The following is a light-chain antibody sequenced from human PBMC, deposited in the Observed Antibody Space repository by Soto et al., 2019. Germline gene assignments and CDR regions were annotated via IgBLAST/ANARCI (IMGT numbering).Light chain of an antibody. J-gene: IGLJ2*01. CDR3: TSYTSSSILI. CDR1: SSDVGGYKY. V-gene: IGLV2-14*01. CDR2: EVS. Sequence: QSALTQPASVSGSPGQSITISCTGTSSDVGGYKYVSWYQHPPGKAPKLLIYEVSNRPSGVSNRFSGSKSGNTASLTISGLQDEDEADYYCTSYTSSSILIFGGGTKLTVL.